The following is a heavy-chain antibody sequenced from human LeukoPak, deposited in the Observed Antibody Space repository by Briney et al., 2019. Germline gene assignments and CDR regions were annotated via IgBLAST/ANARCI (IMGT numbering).Heavy chain of an antibody. CDR2: ISGSGGST. D-gene: IGHD3-9*01. CDR1: GFTFSSYA. J-gene: IGHJ3*02. Sequence: GGSLRLSCTASGFTFSSYAMSWVRQAPGKGLEWVSAISGSGGSTYYADSVKGRFTISRDNSKNTLYLQMSSLRAENTAVYYCAKDLGHYYILTGYRHDAFDIWGQGTMVTVSS. V-gene: IGHV3-23*01. CDR3: AKDLGHYYILTGYRHDAFDI.